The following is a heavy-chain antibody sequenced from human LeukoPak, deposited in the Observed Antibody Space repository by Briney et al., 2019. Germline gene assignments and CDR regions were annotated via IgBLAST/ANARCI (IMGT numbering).Heavy chain of an antibody. V-gene: IGHV3-23*01. J-gene: IGHJ3*02. CDR3: AKTSVAADTKNAFDI. CDR1: GFTFSSYA. CDR2: ISGSGGST. D-gene: IGHD6-19*01. Sequence: PGGSLTLSCAASGFTFSSYAMSWVRQAPGKGREWASDISGSGGSTYYADSVKGRFTISRDNSKNTLYLQMNSLRAEDTDVYYCAKTSVAADTKNAFDIWGQGTMVTVSS.